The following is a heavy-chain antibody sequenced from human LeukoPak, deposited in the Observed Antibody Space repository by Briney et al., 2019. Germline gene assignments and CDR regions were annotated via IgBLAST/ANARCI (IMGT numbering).Heavy chain of an antibody. CDR3: ARGGAPRPDY. Sequence: PGGSPTLSCAASGFTFSNYGMDWVRQAPGKGLEWVSYISSSSSSIYYADSVKGRFTISRDNAKNSLFLQMNSLRAEDTAVYYCARGGAPRPDYWGQGTLVTVSS. D-gene: IGHD6-6*01. CDR2: ISSSSSSI. J-gene: IGHJ4*02. V-gene: IGHV3-48*01. CDR1: GFTFSNYG.